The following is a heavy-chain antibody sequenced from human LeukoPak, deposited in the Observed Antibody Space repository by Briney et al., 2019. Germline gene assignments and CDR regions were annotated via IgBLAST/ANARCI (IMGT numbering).Heavy chain of an antibody. CDR1: GYTFTSYG. Sequence: ASVKVSCKASGYTFTSYGISRVRQAPGQGLEWLGWTSAYYGNTNYAQKLQGRVTMTTDTSTSTAYMELRSLRSDDTAVYYCARWTDDFWSGYYEIDYWGQGTLVTVSS. V-gene: IGHV1-18*01. J-gene: IGHJ4*02. D-gene: IGHD3-3*01. CDR3: ARWTDDFWSGYYEIDY. CDR2: TSAYYGNT.